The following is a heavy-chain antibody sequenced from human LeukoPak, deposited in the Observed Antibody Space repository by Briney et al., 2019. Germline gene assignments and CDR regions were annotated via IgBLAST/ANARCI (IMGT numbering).Heavy chain of an antibody. CDR1: GYSISSGYY. V-gene: IGHV4-38-2*02. CDR2: INHSGST. D-gene: IGHD3-10*01. Sequence: PSETLSLTCTVSGYSISSGYYWGWIRQPPGKGLEWIGEINHSGSTNYNPSLKSRVTISVDTSKNQFSLKLSSVTAADTAVYYCAREGRAYYGSGSPDYWGQGTLVTVSS. J-gene: IGHJ4*02. CDR3: AREGRAYYGSGSPDY.